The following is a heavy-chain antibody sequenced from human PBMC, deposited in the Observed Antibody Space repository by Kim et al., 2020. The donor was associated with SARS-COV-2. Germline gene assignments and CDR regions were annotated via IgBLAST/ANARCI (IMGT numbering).Heavy chain of an antibody. CDR2: IYYSGST. CDR1: GGSVSSGSYY. D-gene: IGHD3-9*01. CDR3: ARVGRGGGILTGYYTYYFDY. J-gene: IGHJ4*02. Sequence: SETLSLTCTVSGGSVSSGSYYWSWIRQPPGKGLEWIGYIYYSGSTNYNPSLKSRVTISVDTSKNQFSLKLSSVTAADTAVYYCARVGRGGGILTGYYTYYFDYWGQGTLVTVSS. V-gene: IGHV4-61*01.